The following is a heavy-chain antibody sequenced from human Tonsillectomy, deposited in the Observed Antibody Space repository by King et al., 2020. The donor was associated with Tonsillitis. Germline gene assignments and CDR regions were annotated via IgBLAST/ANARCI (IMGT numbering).Heavy chain of an antibody. CDR1: VCSINSGSGVYS. CDR2: IFARGSA. J-gene: IGHJ6*02. V-gene: IGHV4-30-2*01. D-gene: IGHD3/OR15-3a*01. Sequence: LQLQESGSGLVKPSQTLSLTCDVSVCSINSGSGVYSWTWFRQPPGKGLEFLGYIFARGSAYYNPSLKSRVTISLDRAKNTFPLRLTSVTAADTAVYYCARDRGLVTPYYYGLDVWGQGTTVIVSS. CDR3: ARDRGLVTPYYYGLDV.